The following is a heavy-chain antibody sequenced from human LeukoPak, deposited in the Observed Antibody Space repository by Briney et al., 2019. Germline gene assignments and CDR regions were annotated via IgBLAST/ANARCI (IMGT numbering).Heavy chain of an antibody. CDR2: IIPMINTP. V-gene: IGHV1-69*13. CDR1: GGTFRSFA. Sequence: ASVKVSCKASGGTFRSFAINWVRQAPGKGLEWMGGIIPMINTPNYAQRFQGRVSITADESTSTGYMEVSSLRSEDTAVYYCAIFQGTYGDNDNDFWGQGTLVTVSS. CDR3: AIFQGTYGDNDNDF. J-gene: IGHJ4*02. D-gene: IGHD4-17*01.